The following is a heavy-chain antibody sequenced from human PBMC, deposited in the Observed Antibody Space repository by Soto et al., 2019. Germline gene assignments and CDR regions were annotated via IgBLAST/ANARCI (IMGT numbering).Heavy chain of an antibody. V-gene: IGHV1-8*01. J-gene: IGHJ6*02. D-gene: IGHD1-26*01. CDR1: GYTFSTYD. Sequence: ASVKVSCKASGYTFSTYDIEWVRLAPGQGPEWMGWMNPNTGHRGFGQKFQDRVTLTSDISTSTAYMELNSLTSEDTAVYYCARDSPIRSTYYYGMDVWG. CDR2: MNPNTGHR. CDR3: ARDSPIRSTYYYGMDV.